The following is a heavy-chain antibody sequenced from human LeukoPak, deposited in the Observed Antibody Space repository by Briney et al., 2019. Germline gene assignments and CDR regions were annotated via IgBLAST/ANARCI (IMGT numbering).Heavy chain of an antibody. CDR1: GFTFSGYW. V-gene: IGHV3-74*01. CDR2: INIDGATT. CDR3: VRGAVGTGVWFDP. Sequence: GGSLRLSCAASGFTFSGYWMHWVRHAPGKGLEWVSRINIDGATTNYADSVKGRFTISRDNAKNTLHLQMNSLRADDTAVYYCVRGAVGTGVWFDPWGQGTLVTVSS. J-gene: IGHJ5*02. D-gene: IGHD1-26*01.